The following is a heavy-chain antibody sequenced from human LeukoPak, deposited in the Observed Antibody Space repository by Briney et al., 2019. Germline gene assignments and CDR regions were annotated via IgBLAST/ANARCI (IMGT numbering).Heavy chain of an antibody. CDR2: ISGSGGST. V-gene: IGHV3-23*01. J-gene: IGHJ4*02. D-gene: IGHD2-8*02. CDR1: GFTFSSFG. CDR3: AKGNLVPENFDN. Sequence: PGGSLRLSCAASGFTFSSFGMSWVRQAPGKGLEWVSAISGSGGSTYNADSVKGRFTISRDNSKNTLYLQMNSLRAEDTAVYYCAKGNLVPENFDNWGQGTLVTVSS.